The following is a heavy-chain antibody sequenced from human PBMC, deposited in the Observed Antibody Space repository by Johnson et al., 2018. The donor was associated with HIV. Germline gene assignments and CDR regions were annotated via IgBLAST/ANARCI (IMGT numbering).Heavy chain of an antibody. D-gene: IGHD3-9*01. J-gene: IGHJ3*02. CDR3: ARDTLSHCGRLTGYRPDDAFDI. CDR2: ISGSGTTI. CDR1: GFTFSDYY. Sequence: QVQLVESGGGFVKPGGSLRLSCAASGFTFSDYYMSWIRQAPGKGLEWISYISGSGTTIFYTDSVKGRFAISRDNAKKSLFLRMDSLRAEDTAVYYCARDTLSHCGRLTGYRPDDAFDIWGQGTMVTVSS. V-gene: IGHV3-11*04.